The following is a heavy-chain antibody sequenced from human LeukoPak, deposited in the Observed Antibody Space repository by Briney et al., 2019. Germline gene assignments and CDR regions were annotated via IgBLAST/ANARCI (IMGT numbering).Heavy chain of an antibody. V-gene: IGHV3-23*01. CDR3: ARTHIVVVPAAGFQH. Sequence: GGSLRLSCAASGFTVSSTYISWVRQAPGKGLEWVSAISGSGDSTYYADSVKGRFTISRDNSKNTLYLQMNSLRAEDTAVYYCARTHIVVVPAAGFQHWGQGTLVTVSS. CDR2: ISGSGDST. J-gene: IGHJ1*01. D-gene: IGHD2-2*01. CDR1: GFTVSSTY.